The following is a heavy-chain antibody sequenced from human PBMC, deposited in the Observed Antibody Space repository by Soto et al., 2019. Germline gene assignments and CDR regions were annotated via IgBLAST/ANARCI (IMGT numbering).Heavy chain of an antibody. V-gene: IGHV4-59*01. Sequence: ESLAPPSSVLGDSFGTYCLSWVRQLPGKGLEWLGFVQYSGSPQYNPSLKGRVTMSVDTSRNQLSLQLRSVTAADTAVYYCAREAEGGNLHDWFDRWGQGILVTVS. CDR1: GDSFGTYC. D-gene: IGHD3-16*01. CDR2: VQYSGSP. CDR3: AREAEGGNLHDWFDR. J-gene: IGHJ5*02.